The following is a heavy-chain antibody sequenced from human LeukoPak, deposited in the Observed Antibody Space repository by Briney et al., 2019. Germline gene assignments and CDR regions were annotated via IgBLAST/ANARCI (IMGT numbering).Heavy chain of an antibody. CDR3: ARERGIIAFDL. CDR1: GYTFTDNH. Sequence: ASVKVSCKASGYTFTDNHIYWVRQAPGQGREWMGWIDPNSGGPNYAQKFQGRVTMARDTSISTAYMELSNLGSDDTAVYYCARERGIIAFDLWGQGTMVTVSS. CDR2: IDPNSGGP. J-gene: IGHJ3*01. V-gene: IGHV1-2*02. D-gene: IGHD1-14*01.